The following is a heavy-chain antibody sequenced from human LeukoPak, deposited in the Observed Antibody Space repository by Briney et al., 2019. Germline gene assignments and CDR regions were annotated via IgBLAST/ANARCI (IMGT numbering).Heavy chain of an antibody. CDR3: ARDGETTGSISSWFDY. Sequence: SGGSLRLSCAASGFTFSSYGMHWVRQAPGKGLEWVAVIWYDGSNKYYADSVKGRLTISRDNSENTLYLQMNSLRAEDTALYYCARDGETTGSISSWFDYWGQGTLVTVSS. D-gene: IGHD6-13*01. CDR2: IWYDGSNK. CDR1: GFTFSSYG. J-gene: IGHJ4*02. V-gene: IGHV3-33*01.